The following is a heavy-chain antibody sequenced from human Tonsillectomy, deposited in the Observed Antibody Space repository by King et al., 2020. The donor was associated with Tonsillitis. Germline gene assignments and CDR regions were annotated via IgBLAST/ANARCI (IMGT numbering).Heavy chain of an antibody. CDR3: AGSGATFDY. CDR2: ISYTGST. Sequence: PLQESGPGLVRPSQTLSLTCTVSGVSITTGGHYWSWIRQLPRKGLEWIAYISYTGSTYYNPSLKSRVTISADTSKNQFSLQLSSVTAADTAVYFCAGSGATFDYWGQGTLVTVSS. D-gene: IGHD2-15*01. CDR1: GVSITTGGHY. V-gene: IGHV4-31*03. J-gene: IGHJ4*02.